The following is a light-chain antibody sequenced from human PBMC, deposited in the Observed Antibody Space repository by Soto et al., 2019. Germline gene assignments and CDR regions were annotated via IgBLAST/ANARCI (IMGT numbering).Light chain of an antibody. CDR2: GAS. J-gene: IGKJ3*01. CDR3: QQYNKWPLFT. CDR1: QSISTN. Sequence: ETVMTQSPDTLSVSPGERATLSCRASQSISTNLAWYQQRPGQAPRLLIYGASTRATGIPARFSGSGSGTEFTLPISSLQSEDFALYYCQQYNKWPLFTFGPGTRVDIK. V-gene: IGKV3-15*01.